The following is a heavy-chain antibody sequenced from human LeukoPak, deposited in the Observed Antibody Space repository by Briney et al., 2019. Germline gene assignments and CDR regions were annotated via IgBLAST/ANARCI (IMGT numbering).Heavy chain of an antibody. CDR3: ARDFYYYYDSGYFDY. Sequence: GASVKVSCKASGYTFSSYDINWVRQATGQGLEWMGWISAYNGNTNYAQKLQGRVTMTTDTSTSTAYMELRSLRSDDTAVYYCARDFYYYYDSGYFDYWGQGTLVTVSS. J-gene: IGHJ4*02. CDR1: GYTFSSYD. CDR2: ISAYNGNT. V-gene: IGHV1-18*01. D-gene: IGHD3-22*01.